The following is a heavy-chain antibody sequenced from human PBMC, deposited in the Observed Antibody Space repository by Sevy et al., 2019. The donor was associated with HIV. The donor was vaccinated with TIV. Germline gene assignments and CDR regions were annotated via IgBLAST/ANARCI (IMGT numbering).Heavy chain of an antibody. CDR3: AREFFYDSTVNYWPAYYFDN. CDR2: IYTSETI. CDR1: GGSVSSEY. D-gene: IGHD3-22*01. V-gene: IGHV4-4*07. Sequence: SESLSLTCNVSGGSVSSEYWSWIRQPAGKGLEWIGRIYTSETINYNPALKSRVTMSIDTSKNQISLKLTSVTAADTAVYYCAREFFYDSTVNYWPAYYFDNWGQGTLVTVSS. J-gene: IGHJ4*02.